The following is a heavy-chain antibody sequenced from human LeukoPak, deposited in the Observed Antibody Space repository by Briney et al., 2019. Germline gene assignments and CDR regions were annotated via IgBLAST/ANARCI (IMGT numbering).Heavy chain of an antibody. Sequence: GGSLRLSCAASGFTFSSYSMNWVRQAPGKGLEWVSSISSSSSYIYYADSVKGRFTISRDNAKNSLYLQMNSLRAEDTAVYYCAREGEQWLVLHYYFDYWGQGTLVTVSS. CDR1: GFTFSSYS. V-gene: IGHV3-21*01. CDR2: ISSSSSYI. J-gene: IGHJ4*02. D-gene: IGHD6-19*01. CDR3: AREGEQWLVLHYYFDY.